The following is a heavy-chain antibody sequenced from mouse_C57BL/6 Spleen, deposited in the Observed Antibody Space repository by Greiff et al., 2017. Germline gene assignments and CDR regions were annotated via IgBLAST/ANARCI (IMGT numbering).Heavy chain of an antibody. Sequence: EVQVVESGPGLVKPSQSLSLTCSVTGYSITSGYYWNWIRQFPGNKLEWMGYISYDGSNNYNPSLKNRISITRDTSKNQFFLKLNSVTTEDTATYYCARKGGDGFDYWGQGTTLTVSS. V-gene: IGHV3-6*01. D-gene: IGHD3-3*01. CDR1: GYSITSGYY. CDR2: ISYDGSN. CDR3: ARKGGDGFDY. J-gene: IGHJ2*01.